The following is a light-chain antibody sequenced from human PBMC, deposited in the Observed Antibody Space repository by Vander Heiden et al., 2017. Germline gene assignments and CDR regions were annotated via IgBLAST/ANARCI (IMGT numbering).Light chain of an antibody. V-gene: IGKV1-39*01. J-gene: IGKJ2*01. CDR2: AAS. Sequence: DIPMTQSPTYLSASVGDRVTITCRASQSISSYLNWYQQKPGKAPKLLIYAASSLQSGVPSSFSGSGSGTDFTLTISSLQPEDFATYYCQQSYSTPMYTFGQGTKLEIK. CDR3: QQSYSTPMYT. CDR1: QSISSY.